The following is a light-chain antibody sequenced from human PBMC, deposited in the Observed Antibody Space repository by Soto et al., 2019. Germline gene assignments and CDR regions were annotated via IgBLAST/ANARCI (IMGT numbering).Light chain of an antibody. CDR1: QSVSRH. J-gene: IGKJ1*01. CDR3: QQRSNWPRT. V-gene: IGKV3-11*01. Sequence: EIVLTQSPATLSLSPGERATLSCRASQSVSRHLVWYQQKPGQAPRLLIYDASNRATGIPARFSGSGSGTDFPLTISSLEPEDFVVYYCQQRSNWPRTFGQGTKVEIK. CDR2: DAS.